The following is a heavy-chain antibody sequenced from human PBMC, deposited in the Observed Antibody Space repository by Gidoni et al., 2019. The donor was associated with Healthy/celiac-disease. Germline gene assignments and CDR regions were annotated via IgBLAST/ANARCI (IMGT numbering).Heavy chain of an antibody. Sequence: QVQLVQSGAEVKKPGASVKVSCKASGYTFTGYYMPWVRQAPGQGLEWMGWINPNSGGTNYAQKFQGRVTMTRDTSISTAYMELSRLRSDDTAVYYCARVGHDYSNYAQFDYWGQGTLVTVSS. J-gene: IGHJ4*02. CDR1: GYTFTGYY. V-gene: IGHV1-2*02. CDR3: ARVGHDYSNYAQFDY. D-gene: IGHD4-4*01. CDR2: INPNSGGT.